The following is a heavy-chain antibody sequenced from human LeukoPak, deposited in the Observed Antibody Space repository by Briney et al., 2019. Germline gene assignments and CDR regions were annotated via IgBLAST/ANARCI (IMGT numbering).Heavy chain of an antibody. CDR3: AKDGGLHLYYYYNYMDI. V-gene: IGHV3-30*02. Sequence: PGGSLRLSCAASGFTFNSYGTHWVRQAPGKGLEWVAFIRYDGSYEYYADSVKGRFTISRDNSKATLYLQMDSLRSEDTAVYYCAKDGGLHLYYYYNYMDIWGKGTTVTVSS. CDR1: GFTFNSYG. D-gene: IGHD5-24*01. J-gene: IGHJ6*03. CDR2: IRYDGSYE.